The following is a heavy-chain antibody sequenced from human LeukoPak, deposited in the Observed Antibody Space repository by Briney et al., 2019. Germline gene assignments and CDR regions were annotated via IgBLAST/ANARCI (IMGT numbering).Heavy chain of an antibody. V-gene: IGHV1-18*01. J-gene: IGHJ5*02. Sequence: ASVKVSCKASGYTFTSYGISWVRQAPGQGLEWMGWISAYNGNTNYAQKLQGRVTMTTDTSTSTAYMELRSLRSDDTAVYYCARDDCYDSSGYLNPWGQGTLVTVSS. CDR2: ISAYNGNT. D-gene: IGHD3-22*01. CDR1: GYTFTSYG. CDR3: ARDDCYDSSGYLNP.